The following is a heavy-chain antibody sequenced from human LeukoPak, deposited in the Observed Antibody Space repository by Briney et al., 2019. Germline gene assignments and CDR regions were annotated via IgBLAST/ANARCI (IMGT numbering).Heavy chain of an antibody. CDR3: AREISSTSDYYFDN. Sequence: EASVKVSCKASGYTFTSYDINWVRQATGQGLEWMGWMNPNSGNTGYAQKFQGRVTMTRTTSISTAYMELSSLRSEDTAVYYCAREISSTSDYYFDNWGQGTLVTVSS. J-gene: IGHJ4*02. D-gene: IGHD2-2*01. CDR2: MNPNSGNT. CDR1: GYTFTSYD. V-gene: IGHV1-8*01.